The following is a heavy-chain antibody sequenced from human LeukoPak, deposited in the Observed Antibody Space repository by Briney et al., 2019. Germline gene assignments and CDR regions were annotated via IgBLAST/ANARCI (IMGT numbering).Heavy chain of an antibody. CDR1: GFDFSTYS. CDR2: ISSSSNI. V-gene: IGHV3-48*04. Sequence: GGSLRLSCAASGFDFSTYSIDWVRQAPGKGLEWVSYISSSSNIYHADSVKGRFTISRDNAKNSLHLQMNSLRAEDTAVYYCARVGRSGWTVDYWGQGTLVTVSS. D-gene: IGHD6-19*01. J-gene: IGHJ4*02. CDR3: ARVGRSGWTVDY.